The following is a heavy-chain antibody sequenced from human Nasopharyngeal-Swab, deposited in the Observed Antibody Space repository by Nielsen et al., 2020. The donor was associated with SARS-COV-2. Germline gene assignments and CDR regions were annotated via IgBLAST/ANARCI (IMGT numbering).Heavy chain of an antibody. J-gene: IGHJ4*02. CDR3: ARDQGSSWRLDS. CDR1: GFTFSSYD. D-gene: IGHD6-13*01. CDR2: IGRSGKTI. V-gene: IGHV3-48*03. Sequence: SCAASGFTFSSYDMNWIRQAPNKGLEWLSYIGRSGKTIYYADSVKGRFTISRDNAKNSLYLQMNNLRGDDTGVYYCARDQGSSWRLDSWGQGTLVTVSS.